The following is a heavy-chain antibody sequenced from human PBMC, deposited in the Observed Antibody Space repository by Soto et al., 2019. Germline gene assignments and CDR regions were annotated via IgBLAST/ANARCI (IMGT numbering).Heavy chain of an antibody. CDR1: GFTFSSYA. Sequence: PGGSLRLSCSASGFTFSSYAMHWVRQAPGKGLEYVSAISSNGGSTYYADSVKGRFTISRDNSKNTLYLQMSSLRAEDTAVYYCSSDEGSSWFQVLDYYYGMDVWGQGTTVTVSS. V-gene: IGHV3-64D*08. CDR2: ISSNGGST. J-gene: IGHJ6*02. CDR3: SSDEGSSWFQVLDYYYGMDV. D-gene: IGHD6-13*01.